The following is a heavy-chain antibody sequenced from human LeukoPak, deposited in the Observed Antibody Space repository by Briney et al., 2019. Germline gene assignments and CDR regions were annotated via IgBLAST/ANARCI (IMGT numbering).Heavy chain of an antibody. Sequence: GGSLRLSCAASGFTFSSYAMHWVRQAPGKGLEWVAVISYDGSNKYYADSVKGRFTISRDNSKNTLYLQMNSLRAEDTAVYYCAPKDDCSSTSCYEGYWGQGTLVTVSS. CDR3: APKDDCSSTSCYEGY. V-gene: IGHV3-30-3*01. D-gene: IGHD2-2*01. CDR1: GFTFSSYA. J-gene: IGHJ4*02. CDR2: ISYDGSNK.